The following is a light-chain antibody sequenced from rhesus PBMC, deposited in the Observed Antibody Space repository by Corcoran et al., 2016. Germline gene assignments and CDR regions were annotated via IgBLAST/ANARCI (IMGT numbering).Light chain of an antibody. CDR2: AAS. J-gene: IGKJ1*01. Sequence: DIQMTQSPSSLSASVGDRVTITCQASQGISRWLAWYQLKAGKAPKLLISAASTLHSGVPSRFSGSGSATDFTLTISSRQPEDFATYYCQQHESYPLTFGLGTKVEIK. CDR1: QGISRW. V-gene: IGKV1-33*02. CDR3: QQHESYPLT.